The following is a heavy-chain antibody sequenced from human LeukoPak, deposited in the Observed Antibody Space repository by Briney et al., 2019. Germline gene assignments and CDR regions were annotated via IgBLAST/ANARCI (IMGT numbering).Heavy chain of an antibody. J-gene: IGHJ3*02. D-gene: IGHD5-12*01. CDR3: TTGGSVIVAGTRAFDI. CDR2: IKSEMDGGTT. V-gene: IGHV3-15*07. Sequence: GGSLRLSCAASGFSFSYTWMNWVRQAPGKGLEWVGRIKSEMDGGTTDYAASVQGRFTISRDDSQATLYLQMNSPKTEDTAVYYCTTGGSVIVAGTRAFDIWGQGTMVTVSS. CDR1: GFSFSYTW.